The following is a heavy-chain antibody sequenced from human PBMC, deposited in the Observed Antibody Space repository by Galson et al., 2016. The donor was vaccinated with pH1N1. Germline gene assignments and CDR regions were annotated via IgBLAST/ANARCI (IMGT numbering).Heavy chain of an antibody. CDR3: ARAFGAATSDY. Sequence: TLSLTCTVSGGSVTSNTSYWSWIRQPPGKGLEWIACISYTGSTDYNPSLKSRVTISLDTSKNQFSLNLTSVTAADTAVYYCARAFGAATSDYWGQGTLVTVSS. CDR2: ISYTGST. CDR1: GGSVTSNTSY. V-gene: IGHV4-61*01. J-gene: IGHJ4*02. D-gene: IGHD2-15*01.